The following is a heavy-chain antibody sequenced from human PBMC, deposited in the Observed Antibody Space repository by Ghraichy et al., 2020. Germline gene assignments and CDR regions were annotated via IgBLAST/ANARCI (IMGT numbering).Heavy chain of an antibody. J-gene: IGHJ4*02. CDR2: IYSGGST. CDR3: ARTDKRAGSIGVFDY. V-gene: IGHV3-53*01. Sequence: GGSLRLSCAASGFTVSSNYMSWVRQAPGKGLEWVSVIYSGGSTYYADSVKGRFTISRDNSKNTLYLQMNSLRAEDTAVYYCARTDKRAGSIGVFDYWGQGTLVTVSS. CDR1: GFTVSSNY. D-gene: IGHD3-10*01.